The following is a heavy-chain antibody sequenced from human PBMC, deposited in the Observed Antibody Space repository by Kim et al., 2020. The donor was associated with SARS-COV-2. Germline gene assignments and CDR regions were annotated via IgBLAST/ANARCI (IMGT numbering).Heavy chain of an antibody. CDR1: GFTFSDYY. D-gene: IGHD1-26*01. V-gene: IGHV3-11*01. CDR3: ARGILLQTWEPNPPGAFYI. J-gene: IGHJ3*02. Sequence: GGSLRLSCAASGFTFSDYYMSWIRQAPGKGLEWVSYISSSGSTIYYADSVKGRFTISRDNAKNSLYLQMNSLRAEDTAGYYCARGILLQTWEPNPPGAFYIWAQGTMVTVSS. CDR2: ISSSGSTI.